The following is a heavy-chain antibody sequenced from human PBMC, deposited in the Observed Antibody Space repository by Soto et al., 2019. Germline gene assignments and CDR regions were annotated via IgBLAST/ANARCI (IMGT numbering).Heavy chain of an antibody. J-gene: IGHJ4*02. Sequence: SETLSLTCAVYGGSFSGYYWSWIRQPPGKGLEWIGEINHSGSTNYNPSLKSRVTISVDTSKNQFSLKLSSVTAADTAVYYCARGQWLNPYYFDYWGQGTLVTVSS. D-gene: IGHD6-19*01. CDR3: ARGQWLNPYYFDY. V-gene: IGHV4-34*01. CDR2: INHSGST. CDR1: GGSFSGYY.